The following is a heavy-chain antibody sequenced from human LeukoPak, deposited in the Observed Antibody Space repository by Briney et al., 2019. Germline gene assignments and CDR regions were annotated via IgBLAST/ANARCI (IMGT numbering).Heavy chain of an antibody. Sequence: GGSLRLSCAASGFTFSSYSMNWVRQAPGKGLEWVSYIDSSSSTIYYTDSVKGRFTISRDNAKNSLYLQMNSLRAEDTAVYYCASPFDYWGQGTLVTVSS. J-gene: IGHJ4*02. CDR2: IDSSSSTI. CDR3: ASPFDY. CDR1: GFTFSSYS. V-gene: IGHV3-48*01.